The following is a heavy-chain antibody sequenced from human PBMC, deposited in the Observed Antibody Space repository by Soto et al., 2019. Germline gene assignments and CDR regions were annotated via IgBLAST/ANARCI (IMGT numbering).Heavy chain of an antibody. CDR1: GGSIRSYD. V-gene: IGHV4-59*01. Sequence: SETLSLTCTVSGGSIRSYDLSWIRQPPGKGLEWIGYISYSGSTDYNPSLKSRATISLDTSKNQLSLKLTSVTTADTAVYYCARVNLYFDNWGQGTLVTVSS. CDR3: ARVNLYFDN. J-gene: IGHJ4*02. CDR2: ISYSGST.